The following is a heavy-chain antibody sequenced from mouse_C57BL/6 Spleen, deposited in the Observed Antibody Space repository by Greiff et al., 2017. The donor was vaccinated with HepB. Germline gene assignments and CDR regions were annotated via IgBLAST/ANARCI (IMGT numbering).Heavy chain of an antibody. CDR2: IYPETGGT. CDR3: TGIGLWDYGHYMDY. CDR1: GYTFTDYE. J-gene: IGHJ2*01. Sequence: QVQLQQSGAELVRPGASVTLSCKASGYTFTDYEMHWVKQTPVHGLEWIGAIYPETGGTAYNQKFKGKAILTADKSSSTAYMELRSLTSEDSAVYYCTGIGLWDYGHYMDYWGQGTTLTVSS. V-gene: IGHV1-15*01. D-gene: IGHD2-4*01.